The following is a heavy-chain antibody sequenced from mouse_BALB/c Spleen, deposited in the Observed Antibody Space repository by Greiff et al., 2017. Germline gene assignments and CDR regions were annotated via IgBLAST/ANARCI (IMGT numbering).Heavy chain of an antibody. CDR2: IDPSDSET. CDR3: ARLYYGSSYDY. D-gene: IGHD1-1*01. J-gene: IGHJ2*01. Sequence: VQLQQSGPQLVRPGASVKISCKASGYSFTSYWMHWVKQRPGQGLEWIGMIDPSDSETRLNQKFKDKATLTVDKSSSTAYMQLSSPTSEDSAVYYCARLYYGSSYDYWGQGTTLTVSS. V-gene: IGHV1S126*01. CDR1: GYSFTSYW.